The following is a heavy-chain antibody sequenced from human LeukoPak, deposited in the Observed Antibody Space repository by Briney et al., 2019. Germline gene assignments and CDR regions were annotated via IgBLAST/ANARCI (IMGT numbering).Heavy chain of an antibody. D-gene: IGHD3-3*01. CDR1: GYTFTGYY. CDR2: INPNSGGT. CDR3: ARDLRERITIFGVVIVERWFDP. J-gene: IGHJ5*02. Sequence: ASVEVSCKASGYTFTGYYMHWVRQAPGQGLEWMGWINPNSGGTNYAQKFQGRVTMTTDTSTSTAYMELRSLRSDDTAVYYCARDLRERITIFGVVIVERWFDPWGQGTLVTVSS. V-gene: IGHV1-2*02.